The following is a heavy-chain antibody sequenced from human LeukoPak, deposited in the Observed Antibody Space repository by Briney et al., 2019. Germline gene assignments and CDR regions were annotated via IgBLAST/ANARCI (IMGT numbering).Heavy chain of an antibody. J-gene: IGHJ6*03. V-gene: IGHV3-30*02. CDR2: MRHDGTNI. D-gene: IGHD2-8*01. Sequence: GGSLRLSCAATGVTFSSFGMHWVRQSPGKGLEWVALMRHDGTNIYYADSVKGRFSISRDSSKNILYLQVNSLRAEDTAVYYCAKDRCSNGIGCYYYYMDVWGKGTTVTIS. CDR1: GVTFSSFG. CDR3: AKDRCSNGIGCYYYYMDV.